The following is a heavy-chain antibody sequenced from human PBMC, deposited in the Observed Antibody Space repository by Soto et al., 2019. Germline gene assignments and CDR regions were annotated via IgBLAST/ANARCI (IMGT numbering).Heavy chain of an antibody. V-gene: IGHV1-69*13. CDR3: ARLDYYDSSGYYLSYYGMDV. J-gene: IGHJ6*02. D-gene: IGHD3-22*01. CDR1: GGTFSSYA. CDR2: IIPIFGTA. Sequence: SVKVSCKASGGTFSSYAISWVRQAPGQGLEWMGGIIPIFGTANYAQKFQGRVTITADESTSTAYMELSSLRSEDTAVYYCARLDYYDSSGYYLSYYGMDVWGQGTTVTVSS.